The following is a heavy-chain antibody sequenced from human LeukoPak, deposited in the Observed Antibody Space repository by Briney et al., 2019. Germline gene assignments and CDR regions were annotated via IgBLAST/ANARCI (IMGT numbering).Heavy chain of an antibody. D-gene: IGHD3-22*01. CDR2: IYTSGST. J-gene: IGHJ4*02. V-gene: IGHV4-4*07. Sequence: PSETLSLTCTVSGGSLSSYYWSWIRQPAGKGLEWIGRIYTSGSTNYNPSLKSRVTMSVDTSKNQFSLKLSSVTAADTAVYYCARDHPMYYYDSSGSYFDYWGQGTLVTVSS. CDR1: GGSLSSYY. CDR3: ARDHPMYYYDSSGSYFDY.